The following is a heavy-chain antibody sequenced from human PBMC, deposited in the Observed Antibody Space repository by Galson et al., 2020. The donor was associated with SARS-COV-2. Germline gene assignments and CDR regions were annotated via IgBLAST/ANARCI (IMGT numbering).Heavy chain of an antibody. J-gene: IGHJ6*02. CDR2: FDPEDGET. CDR3: ATGGVWVLLSWVDYYGRDV. CDR1: GYTLTELS. D-gene: IGHD3-16*01. V-gene: IGHV1-24*01. Sequence: ASVKVSCKVSGYTLTELSMHWVRQAPGKGLEWMGGFDPEDGETIYAQKFQGRVTMTEDTSTDTAYMELSSLRSEDTAVYYCATGGVWVLLSWVDYYGRDVGGQGTTVTVSS.